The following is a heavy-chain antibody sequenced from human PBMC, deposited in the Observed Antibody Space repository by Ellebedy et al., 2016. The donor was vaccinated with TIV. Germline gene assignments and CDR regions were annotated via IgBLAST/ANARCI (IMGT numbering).Heavy chain of an antibody. V-gene: IGHV3-7*01. CDR2: IKEDGSEK. Sequence: GGSLRLXXTASGFTSGFTFTSYPMSWVRQAPGKGLEWVANIKEDGSEKYYGDSGKGRFTISRDNARNSLYLQRKSLRADDVAVYYCGRDVPSDYWGQGTLVTVSP. J-gene: IGHJ4*02. CDR3: GRDVPSDY. CDR1: GFTSGFTFTSYP.